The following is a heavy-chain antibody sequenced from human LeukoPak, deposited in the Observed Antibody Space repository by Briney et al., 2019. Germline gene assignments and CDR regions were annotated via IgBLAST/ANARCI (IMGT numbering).Heavy chain of an antibody. V-gene: IGHV3-23*01. CDR3: ARTLGGDYFDY. D-gene: IGHD1-26*01. CDR2: IRGSGGST. CDR1: GFTFSNYA. Sequence: PGGSLRLSCAASGFTFSNYAMSWVRQAPGKGLEWVSAIRGSGGSTYSADSMKGRFTISRDNSKNTLYLQMNSLRAEDTAVYYCARTLGGDYFDYWGQGTLVTVSS. J-gene: IGHJ4*02.